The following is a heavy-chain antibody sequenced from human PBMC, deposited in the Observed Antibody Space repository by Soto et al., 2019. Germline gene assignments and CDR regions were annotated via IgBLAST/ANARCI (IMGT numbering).Heavy chain of an antibody. CDR3: ARVPDTLGCSGGRRKPGSYYFDS. V-gene: IGHV4-39*01. J-gene: IGHJ4*02. CDR2: IYYSGST. Sequence: PSETLSLTCTVSGGSISSSSYYWGWIRQPPGKGLEWIGSIYYSGSTYCNPSLKSRVTISVDTSKNQFSLKLSSVTAADTAVYYCARVPDTLGCSGGRRKPGSYYFDSWSQGTLVT. CDR1: GGSISSSSYY. D-gene: IGHD2-15*01.